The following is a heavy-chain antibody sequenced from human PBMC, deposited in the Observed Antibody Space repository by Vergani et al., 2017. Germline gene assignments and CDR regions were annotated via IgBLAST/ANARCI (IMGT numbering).Heavy chain of an antibody. CDR1: GFTVSSNY. CDR2: IYSGGST. Sequence: EVQLVESGGGLIQPGGSLRLSCAASGFTVSSNYMSWVRQAPGKGLEWVSVIYSGGSTYYADSVKGRFTISRDNSKNTLYLQMNSLRAEDTAVYYCARDGPPAAQWYEPTPKFSNWGQGTLVTVSS. V-gene: IGHV3-53*01. D-gene: IGHD1-14*01. J-gene: IGHJ4*02. CDR3: ARDGPPAAQWYEPTPKFSN.